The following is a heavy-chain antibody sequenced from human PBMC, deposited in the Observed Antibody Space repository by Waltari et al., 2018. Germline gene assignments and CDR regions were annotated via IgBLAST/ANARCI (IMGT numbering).Heavy chain of an antibody. D-gene: IGHD3-10*01. V-gene: IGHV3-30-3*01. CDR2: ISYDGSNK. CDR1: GCTFSSYA. Sequence: QVQLVESGGGVVQPGRSLRLSCAASGCTFSSYAMHWVRQAPGKGLEWVAVISYDGSNKSSADSVKARFTISGDNSKTTLYLQMNSLRAEDTAVYYCARAYYYGSGSYSYWGQGTLVTVSS. J-gene: IGHJ4*02. CDR3: ARAYYYGSGSYSY.